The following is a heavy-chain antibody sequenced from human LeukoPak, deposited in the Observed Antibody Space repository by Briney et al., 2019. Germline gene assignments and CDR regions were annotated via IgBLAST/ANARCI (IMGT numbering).Heavy chain of an antibody. Sequence: SETLSLTCTVSGGSISSGSYYWSWIRQPAGKGLEWIGCIYTSGSTNYNPSLKSRVTISVDTSKNQFSLKLSSVTAADTAVYYCARGRGYCSSTSCYSFSWFDPWGQGTLVTVSS. J-gene: IGHJ5*02. D-gene: IGHD2-2*01. CDR1: GGSISSGSYY. CDR2: IYTSGST. CDR3: ARGRGYCSSTSCYSFSWFDP. V-gene: IGHV4-61*02.